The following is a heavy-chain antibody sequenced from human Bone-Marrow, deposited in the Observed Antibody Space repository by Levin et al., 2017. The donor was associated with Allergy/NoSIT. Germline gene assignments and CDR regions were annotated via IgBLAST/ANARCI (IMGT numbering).Heavy chain of an antibody. CDR3: AGTGGSSGYPRPYYGMDV. V-gene: IGHV1-3*01. CDR1: GYTFTSYA. Sequence: AASVKVSCKASGYTFTSYAMHWVRQAPGQRLEWMGWINAGNGNTKYSQKFQGRVTITRDTSASTAYMELSSLRSEDTAVYYCAGTGGSSGYPRPYYGMDVWGQGTTVTVSS. CDR2: INAGNGNT. D-gene: IGHD3-22*01. J-gene: IGHJ6*02.